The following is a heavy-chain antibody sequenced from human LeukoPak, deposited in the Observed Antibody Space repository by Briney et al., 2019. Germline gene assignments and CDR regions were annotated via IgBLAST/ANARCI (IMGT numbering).Heavy chain of an antibody. D-gene: IGHD6-13*01. CDR2: INSDGSSR. CDR1: GFTFSRYW. V-gene: IGHV3-74*01. J-gene: IGHJ4*02. CDR3: ARVAGGSSPYYFDY. Sequence: GGSVRLSCAASGFTFSRYWMHWVRQAPGKGLVGVSRINSDGSSRNYADSVKGRFTISRDNAKSTLYLQMNSLRAEDTAVYYCARVAGGSSPYYFDYWGRGTLVTVSS.